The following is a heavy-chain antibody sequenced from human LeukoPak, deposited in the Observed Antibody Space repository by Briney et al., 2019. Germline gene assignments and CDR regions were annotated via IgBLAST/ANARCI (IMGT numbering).Heavy chain of an antibody. CDR2: IIPIFGTA. V-gene: IGHV1-69*13. Sequence: VASVKVSCTASGGTFSSYAISWVRQAPGQGLEWMGGIIPIFGTANYAQKFQGRVTITADESTSTAYMELSSLRSEDTAVYYCASTYDFWSGYDCYFDYWGQGTLVTVSS. D-gene: IGHD3-3*01. CDR1: GGTFSSYA. J-gene: IGHJ4*02. CDR3: ASTYDFWSGYDCYFDY.